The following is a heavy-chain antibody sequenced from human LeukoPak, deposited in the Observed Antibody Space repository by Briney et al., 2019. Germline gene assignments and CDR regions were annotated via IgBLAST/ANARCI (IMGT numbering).Heavy chain of an antibody. CDR1: TGSISIGGYY. Sequence: PSQTLSLTCTVSTGSISIGGYYWSWIRQHPGRVLECIGYIYYSGTTYYNSATKSRVSTSVDTSKNPFYLKLSSVTAADTAVYYCARALGYCSGGSCRDGMDVWGQGTTVTVSS. V-gene: IGHV4-31*03. J-gene: IGHJ6*02. CDR2: IYYSGTT. CDR3: ARALGYCSGGSCRDGMDV. D-gene: IGHD2-15*01.